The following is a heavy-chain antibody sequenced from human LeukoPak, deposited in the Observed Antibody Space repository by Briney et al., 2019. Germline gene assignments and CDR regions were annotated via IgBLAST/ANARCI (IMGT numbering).Heavy chain of an antibody. Sequence: PSQTLSLTCTVSGGSISSGSYYWSWIRQPAGKGLEWIGRIYTSGSTNYNPSLKSRVTISVDTSKNQFSLKLSSVTAADTAVYYCASTRDIVVVVAATEFDYWGQEPWSPSPQ. CDR3: ASTRDIVVVVAATEFDY. CDR2: IYTSGST. V-gene: IGHV4-61*02. D-gene: IGHD2-15*01. J-gene: IGHJ4*01. CDR1: GGSISSGSYY.